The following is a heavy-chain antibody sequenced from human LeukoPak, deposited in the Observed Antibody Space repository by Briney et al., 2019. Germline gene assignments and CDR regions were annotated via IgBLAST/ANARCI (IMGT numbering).Heavy chain of an antibody. Sequence: GGSLRLSCAASGFTFSSYSMNWVRQAPGKGLEWVSSISSSSSYIYYADSVKGRFTISRDNAKNSLYLQMNSLRAEDTAVYYCARKYYYGSGSYYLSYFDYWGQGTLVTVSS. J-gene: IGHJ4*02. CDR2: ISSSSSYI. CDR1: GFTFSSYS. D-gene: IGHD3-10*01. V-gene: IGHV3-21*01. CDR3: ARKYYYGSGSYYLSYFDY.